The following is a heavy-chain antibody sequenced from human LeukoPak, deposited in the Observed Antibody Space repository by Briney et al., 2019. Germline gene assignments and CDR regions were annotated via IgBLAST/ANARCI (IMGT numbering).Heavy chain of an antibody. Sequence: SETLSLTCAVSGGSISSGGYSWSWIRQPPGKGLEWIGEINHSGSTNYNPSLKSRVTISVDTSKNQFSLKLSSVTAADTAVYYCASLVAAAGKYDYWGQGTLVTVSS. V-gene: IGHV4-34*01. CDR1: GGSISSGGYS. CDR3: ASLVAAAGKYDY. J-gene: IGHJ4*02. CDR2: INHSGST. D-gene: IGHD6-13*01.